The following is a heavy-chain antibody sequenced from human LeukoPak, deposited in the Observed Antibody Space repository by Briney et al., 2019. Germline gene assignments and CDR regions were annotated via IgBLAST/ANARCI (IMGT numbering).Heavy chain of an antibody. CDR3: ARGGGSSGYYYSY. Sequence: PSETLSLTCAVYGGSFSGYYWSWIRQPPGKGLEWIGEINHSGSTNYNPSLKSRVTISVDTPKNQFSLKLSSVTAADTAVYYCARGGGSSGYYYSYWGQGTLVTVSS. V-gene: IGHV4-34*01. J-gene: IGHJ4*02. CDR2: INHSGST. CDR1: GGSFSGYY. D-gene: IGHD3-22*01.